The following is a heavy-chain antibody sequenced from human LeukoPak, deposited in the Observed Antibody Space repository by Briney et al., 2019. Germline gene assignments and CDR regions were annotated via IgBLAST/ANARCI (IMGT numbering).Heavy chain of an antibody. CDR2: ISGSGGST. CDR3: AKERGYTSGLGTLDY. J-gene: IGHJ4*02. V-gene: IGHV3-23*01. D-gene: IGHD6-19*01. Sequence: GGSLRLSCAAPGFTFSNYAMSWVRQVPGKGLEWVSTISGSGGSTYYADPLKGRFSISRDNSKNTLFLQMKSLRAEDTAVYYCAKERGYTSGLGTLDYWGQGTLVTVST. CDR1: GFTFSNYA.